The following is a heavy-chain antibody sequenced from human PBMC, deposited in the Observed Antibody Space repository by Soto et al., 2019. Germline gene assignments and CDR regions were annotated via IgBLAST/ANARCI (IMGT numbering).Heavy chain of an antibody. CDR1: GLTFSSYA. CDR2: ISGSGGST. D-gene: IGHD1-1*01. CDR3: AKDRPAVELAWPDY. V-gene: IGHV3-23*01. Sequence: PGGSLRLSCAASGLTFSSYAMSWVRQAPGKGLEWVSAISGSGGSTYYADSVKGRFTISRDNSKNTLYLQMNSLRAEDTAVYYCAKDRPAVELAWPDYWGQGTLVTVSS. J-gene: IGHJ4*02.